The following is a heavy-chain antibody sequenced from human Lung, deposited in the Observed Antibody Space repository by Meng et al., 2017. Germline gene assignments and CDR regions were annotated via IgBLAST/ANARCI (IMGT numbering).Heavy chain of an antibody. CDR2: INSDGSSI. D-gene: IGHD4-17*01. J-gene: IGHJ4*02. V-gene: IGHV3-74*01. CDR1: GFTFSSYW. CDR3: VREREVGYGDLFDY. Sequence: GESLKISCAASGFTFSSYWMHWVRQAPGKGLVWVSRINSDGSSISYADSVKGRFTISRDNAKSTVYLQMNSLRAEDTAVYYCVREREVGYGDLFDYGGKG.